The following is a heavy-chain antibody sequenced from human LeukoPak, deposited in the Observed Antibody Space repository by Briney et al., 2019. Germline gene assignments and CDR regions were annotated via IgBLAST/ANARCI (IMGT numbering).Heavy chain of an antibody. Sequence: GRSLRLSCAPSGFTFSKHGMHWVRQAPGKGLEWVAIISNDGSRKYYAHSVEGRFTISRDNSKNTLYLQMDSLRAEDTAVYYCARDRAWNYFDYWGQGTLVTVSS. V-gene: IGHV3-30*03. CDR2: ISNDGSRK. CDR1: GFTFSKHG. J-gene: IGHJ4*02. D-gene: IGHD3-3*01. CDR3: ARDRAWNYFDY.